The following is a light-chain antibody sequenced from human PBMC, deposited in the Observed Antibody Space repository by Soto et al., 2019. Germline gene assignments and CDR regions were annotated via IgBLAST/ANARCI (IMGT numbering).Light chain of an antibody. J-gene: IGKJ4*01. V-gene: IGKV1-33*01. CDR3: QQYDDLPVT. CDR1: QDISHY. CDR2: HAS. Sequence: DIQMTQSPSSLSASVGDSVTITCQASQDISHYLNWYQQKPGKAPKLLIYHASNLEAWVPSRFSGSRSGTDFTFTINSLQPEDIATYYCQQYDDLPVTFGGGTKVEIK.